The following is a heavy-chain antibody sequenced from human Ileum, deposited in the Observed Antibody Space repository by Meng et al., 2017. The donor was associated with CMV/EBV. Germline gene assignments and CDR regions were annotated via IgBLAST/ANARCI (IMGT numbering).Heavy chain of an antibody. CDR3: AREGSAVH. V-gene: IGHV4-4*07. Sequence: VQLQESGPGVVKPSETLSLTCTVSGTCIAGYYWSWIRQSAAKGLEWIGRIYTSGSTNYNPSLHSRVSMSIDTSKNQFSLKLRSVTAADTAVYYCAREGSAVHWGQGTLVTVSS. CDR2: IYTSGST. J-gene: IGHJ4*02. D-gene: IGHD6-13*01. CDR1: GTCIAGYY.